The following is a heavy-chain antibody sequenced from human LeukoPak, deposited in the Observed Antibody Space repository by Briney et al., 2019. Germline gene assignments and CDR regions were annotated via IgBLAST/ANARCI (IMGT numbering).Heavy chain of an antibody. J-gene: IGHJ4*02. CDR1: GFTFVDFY. CDR3: ARAAHSGSSSRYFDY. V-gene: IGHV3-11*01. CDR2: ISSESHTI. D-gene: IGHD6-19*01. Sequence: PGGSLRLSCAASGFTFVDFYMSWIRQTPGKGLEWLPYISSESHTIYYSDSVKGRFTISRDNAKKSLYLQMDSLRVEDTAIYYCARAAHSGSSSRYFDYWAQGILVTVSS.